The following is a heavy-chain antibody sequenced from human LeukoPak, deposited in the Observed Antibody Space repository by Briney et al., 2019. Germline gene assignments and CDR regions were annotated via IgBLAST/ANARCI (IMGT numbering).Heavy chain of an antibody. CDR3: ASSHADRYYYYYMDV. V-gene: IGHV4-39*07. D-gene: IGHD2-2*01. Sequence: PSETLSLTCTVSGGSISRGTYYWGWIRQPPGKGLQWIGSISYSGNTYSNPSLASRVTMSVDTSKNQFSLKLSSVTAADTAVYYCASSHADRYYYYYMDVWGKGTTVTVSS. CDR2: ISYSGNT. CDR1: GGSISRGTYY. J-gene: IGHJ6*03.